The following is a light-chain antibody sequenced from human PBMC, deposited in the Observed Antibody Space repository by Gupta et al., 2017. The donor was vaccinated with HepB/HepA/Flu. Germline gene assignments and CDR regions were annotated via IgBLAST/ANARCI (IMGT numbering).Light chain of an antibody. J-gene: IGLJ2*01. V-gene: IGLV1-44*01. Sequence: QSVLTQPPSASGTPGQRVTISCSGSSSNIGSNTVNWYQQLPGKANNLRNYSNNQRPSGVHDRGACYTAGKSDYPAAXGXKSEYEXEEDGENWADRLKGKGFGGGTKLTVL. CDR3: ENWADRLKGKG. CDR1: SSNIGSNT. CDR2: SNN.